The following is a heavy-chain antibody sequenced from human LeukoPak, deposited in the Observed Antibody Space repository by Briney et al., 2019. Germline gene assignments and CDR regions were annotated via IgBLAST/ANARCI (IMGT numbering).Heavy chain of an antibody. CDR1: GFTFSK. J-gene: IGHJ4*02. D-gene: IGHD3-9*01. CDR2: ISSSGSTI. V-gene: IGHV3-48*03. Sequence: GGSLRLSCAASGFTFSKMNWVRQAPGKGLEWVSYISSSGSTIYYADSVKGRFTISRDNAKNSLYLQMNSLRSEDTALYYCAKDMYYILTGRDFDYWGQGTLVTVSS. CDR3: AKDMYYILTGRDFDY.